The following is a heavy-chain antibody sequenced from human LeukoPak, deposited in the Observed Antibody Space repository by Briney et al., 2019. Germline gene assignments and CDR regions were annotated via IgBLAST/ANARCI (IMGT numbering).Heavy chain of an antibody. J-gene: IGHJ5*02. Sequence: SVKVSCKASGGTFSSYAISWVRQAPGQGLEWMGGIIPIFGTANYAQKFQGGVTITADESTSTAYMELSSLRSEDTAVYYCASVGITMVRGVIGWFDPWGQGTLVTVSS. V-gene: IGHV1-69*13. D-gene: IGHD3-10*01. CDR3: ASVGITMVRGVIGWFDP. CDR2: IIPIFGTA. CDR1: GGTFSSYA.